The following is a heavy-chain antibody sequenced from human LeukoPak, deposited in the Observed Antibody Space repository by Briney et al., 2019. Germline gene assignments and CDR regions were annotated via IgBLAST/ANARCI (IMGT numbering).Heavy chain of an antibody. CDR1: GFTFSDYW. J-gene: IGHJ4*02. Sequence: GGSLRLSCGASGFTFSDYWMSWVRQAPRKGPEWVANIKGDGSKIYYVDSVKGRFTISRDNDKNSLYLQMNNLRAEDTAVYHCARDGSCFDFWGQGALVTVSS. D-gene: IGHD2-15*01. CDR2: IKGDGSKI. CDR3: ARDGSCFDF. V-gene: IGHV3-7*01.